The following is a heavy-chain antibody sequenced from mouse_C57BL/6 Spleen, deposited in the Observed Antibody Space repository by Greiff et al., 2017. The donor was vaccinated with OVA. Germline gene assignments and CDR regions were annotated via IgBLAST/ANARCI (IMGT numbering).Heavy chain of an antibody. D-gene: IGHD2-2*01. J-gene: IGHJ4*01. CDR1: GYTFTDYE. CDR3: TRSTMVTTGYYYAMDY. Sequence: VQRVESGAELVRPGASVTLSCKASGYTFTDYEMHWVKQTPVHGLEWIGAIDPETGGTAYNQKFKGKAILTADKSSSTAYMELRSLTSEDSAVYYCTRSTMVTTGYYYAMDYWGQGTSVTVSS. V-gene: IGHV1-15*01. CDR2: IDPETGGT.